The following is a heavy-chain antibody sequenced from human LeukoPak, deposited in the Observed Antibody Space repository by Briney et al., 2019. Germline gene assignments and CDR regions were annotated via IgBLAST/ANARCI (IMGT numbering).Heavy chain of an antibody. CDR3: TRDRSRAEDD. CDR2: INQGGSDK. V-gene: IGHV3-7*01. J-gene: IGHJ4*02. D-gene: IGHD1-14*01. CDR1: GFTFSGHW. Sequence: GGSLRPSCAASGFTFSGHWMSWVRQAPGKGLEWVAKINQGGSDKYYVDSVKGRFTISRDNTNNLLYLQMNILRGEDTAVYYCTRDRSRAEDDWGQGTLVTVSS.